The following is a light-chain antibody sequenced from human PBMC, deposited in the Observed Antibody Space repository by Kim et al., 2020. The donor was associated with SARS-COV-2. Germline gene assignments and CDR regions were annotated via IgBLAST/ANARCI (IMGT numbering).Light chain of an antibody. Sequence: SPGVRATFSSRASQNVSIFLAWYQQKPSQAPRLLIYGASTRATDVPSRFSGSGSGTEFTLTISSLQSEDYAVYYCQQYYKWPSLTFGGGTKVGIK. V-gene: IGKV3-15*01. J-gene: IGKJ4*01. CDR2: GAS. CDR1: QNVSIF. CDR3: QQYYKWPSLT.